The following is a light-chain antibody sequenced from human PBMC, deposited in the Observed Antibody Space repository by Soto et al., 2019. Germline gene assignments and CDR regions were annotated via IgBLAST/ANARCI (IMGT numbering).Light chain of an antibody. V-gene: IGKV3-20*01. CDR2: GAS. CDR3: QQYGSSPPIT. Sequence: EIVLTQSPGTLSLSPGERATLSCRASQSVSSSYLAWYQQKPGQAPRLLIYGASSRATGIPDRFSGSGSGTDFTLTISGLEPADFAVYSCQQYGSSPPITSGGGTKVDIK. CDR1: QSVSSSY. J-gene: IGKJ4*01.